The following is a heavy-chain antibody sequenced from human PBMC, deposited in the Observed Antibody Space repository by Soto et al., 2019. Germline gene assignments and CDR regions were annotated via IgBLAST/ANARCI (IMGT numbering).Heavy chain of an antibody. D-gene: IGHD3-22*01. CDR3: ARGRTFDKSNPHTMDV. Sequence: ASVKVSCKASGGTFSSDSFSWVRQAPGQGLEWMGVIHPSGGTTYSQKFQGRVSMTRDTSTNTVYMELSSLRSEDTAVYYCARGRTFDKSNPHTMDVWGQGTTVTVSS. CDR2: IHPSGGT. V-gene: IGHV1-46*01. CDR1: GGTFSSDS. J-gene: IGHJ6*02.